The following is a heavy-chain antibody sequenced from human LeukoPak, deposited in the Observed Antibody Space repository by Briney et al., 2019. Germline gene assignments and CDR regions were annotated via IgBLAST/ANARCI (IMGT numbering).Heavy chain of an antibody. CDR1: GGSFSGYY. V-gene: IGHV4-34*01. J-gene: IGHJ4*02. CDR2: INHSGST. Sequence: MPSETLSLTCAVYGGSFSGYYWSWIRQPPAKGLEWIGEINHSGSTNYNPSLKSRVTISVDTSKNQFSLKLSSVTAADTAVYYCARGGRPRFIGGSPDYWGQGTLVTVSS. D-gene: IGHD5-12*01. CDR3: ARGGRPRFIGGSPDY.